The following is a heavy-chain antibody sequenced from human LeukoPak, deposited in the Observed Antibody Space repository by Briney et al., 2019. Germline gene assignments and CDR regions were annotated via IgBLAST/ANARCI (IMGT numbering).Heavy chain of an antibody. Sequence: GESLKISCKGSGYSFGNRWIGWVRQMPGKGLEWMGIIYPDDSDTIYSPSFEGQVTISADRSIRTAYLQWNTLKTSDTAMYYCVRQRGASGTINHFDPWGQGTLVTVSS. J-gene: IGHJ5*02. CDR1: GYSFGNRW. CDR3: VRQRGASGTINHFDP. D-gene: IGHD3-10*01. CDR2: IYPDDSDT. V-gene: IGHV5-51*01.